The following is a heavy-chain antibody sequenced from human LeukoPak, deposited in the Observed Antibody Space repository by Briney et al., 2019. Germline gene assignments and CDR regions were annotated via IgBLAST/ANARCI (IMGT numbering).Heavy chain of an antibody. J-gene: IGHJ4*02. Sequence: GESLKISCKGSGYSFTSYWISWVCQMPGKGLEWMGRIDPSDSYTKYSPSFQGHLTISADQSISTAYLQWSSLKASDIAMYYCARRDYGGNPGDYWGQGTLVTVSS. V-gene: IGHV5-10-1*01. D-gene: IGHD4-23*01. CDR1: GYSFTSYW. CDR3: ARRDYGGNPGDY. CDR2: IDPSDSYT.